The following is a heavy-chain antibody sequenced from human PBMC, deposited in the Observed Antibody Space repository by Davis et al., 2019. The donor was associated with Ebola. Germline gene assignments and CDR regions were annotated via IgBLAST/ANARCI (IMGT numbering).Heavy chain of an antibody. CDR3: ARFDTNGNYYWIDP. CDR1: GFTFSNYW. Sequence: PGGSLRLSCAASGFTFSNYWMTWVRQAPGRGLEWLVNINQDGSQKSYADSVKGRFTISRDNAQKSLFLQMNSLRAEDTALYYCARFDTNGNYYWIDPWGQGTLVTVSS. D-gene: IGHD3-22*01. J-gene: IGHJ5*02. V-gene: IGHV3-7*03. CDR2: INQDGSQK.